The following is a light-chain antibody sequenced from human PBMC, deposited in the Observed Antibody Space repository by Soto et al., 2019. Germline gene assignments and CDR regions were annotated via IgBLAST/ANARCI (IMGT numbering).Light chain of an antibody. Sequence: QSVLTQPASVSGSPGQSITISCTGSSSDVGDSKTVSWYQQHPGKAPKLMIYGVTNRPAGVSNRFSGSKSGNAASLTISGLQPEDEADYYCSSYTSSWTYVFGTGTKLTVL. V-gene: IGLV2-14*01. CDR1: SSDVGDSKT. CDR3: SSYTSSWTYV. CDR2: GVT. J-gene: IGLJ1*01.